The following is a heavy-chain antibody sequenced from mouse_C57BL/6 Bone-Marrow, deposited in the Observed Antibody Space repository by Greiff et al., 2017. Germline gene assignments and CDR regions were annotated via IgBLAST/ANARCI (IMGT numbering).Heavy chain of an antibody. CDR3: ARRWGLGAMDY. CDR1: GFTFSDYY. J-gene: IGHJ4*01. V-gene: IGHV5-12*01. CDR2: ISNGGGST. Sequence: EVQGVESGGGLVQPGGSLKLSCAASGFTFSDYYMYWVRQTPEKRLEWVAYISNGGGSTYYPDTVKGRFTISRDNAKNTLYLQMSRLKSEDTAMYYCARRWGLGAMDYWGQGTSVTVSS. D-gene: IGHD4-1*01.